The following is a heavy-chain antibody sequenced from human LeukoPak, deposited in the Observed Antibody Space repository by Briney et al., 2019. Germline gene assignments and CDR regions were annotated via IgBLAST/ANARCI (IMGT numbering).Heavy chain of an antibody. V-gene: IGHV3-66*01. J-gene: IGHJ4*02. CDR1: EFTVSSNY. Sequence: GGSLRLSCAVSEFTVSSNYMSWVRQAPGKGLEWVSVIYSGGTPYYADSVKGRFTISRDNSKNTLYLRMNSLRAEDTAVYYCASMRSFYFDYWGQGTLVTVSS. CDR3: ASMRSFYFDY. CDR2: IYSGGTP. D-gene: IGHD3-10*01.